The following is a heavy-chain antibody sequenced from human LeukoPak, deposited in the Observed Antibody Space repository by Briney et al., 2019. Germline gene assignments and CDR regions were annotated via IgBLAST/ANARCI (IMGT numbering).Heavy chain of an antibody. D-gene: IGHD3-16*01. CDR2: TSGSGSNT. CDR1: GFTFANYA. CDR3: AKERGISYTYEFDY. J-gene: IGHJ4*02. V-gene: IGHV3-23*01. Sequence: GGSLRLSRAASGFTFANYAMTWVRQAPGKGLDWVSLTSGSGSNTYYTDSVQGRFTISRDNSRNTLYLQMSSLRAEDTAIYYCAKERGISYTYEFDYWGQGALVTVSS.